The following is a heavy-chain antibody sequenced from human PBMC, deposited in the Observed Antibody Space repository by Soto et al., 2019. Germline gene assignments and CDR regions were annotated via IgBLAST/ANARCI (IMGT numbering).Heavy chain of an antibody. V-gene: IGHV3-23*01. J-gene: IGHJ4*02. D-gene: IGHD3-22*01. CDR1: GFTFSSYA. CDR3: AKDPYDSSGYYYFDY. Sequence: PWGSLRLSCAASGFTFSSYAMSWVRQAPGKGLEWVSAISGSGGSTYYADSVKGRFTISRDNSKNTLYLQMNSLRAEDTAVYYCAKDPYDSSGYYYFDYWSQGTLVTVS. CDR2: ISGSGGST.